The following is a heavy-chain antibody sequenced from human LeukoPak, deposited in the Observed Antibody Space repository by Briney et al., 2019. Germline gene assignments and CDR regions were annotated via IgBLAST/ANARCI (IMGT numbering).Heavy chain of an antibody. Sequence: SQTLSLTCTVSGGSISSGDYYWRWIRQPPGKGLQWIAYIYYSVSTYYNPSLKSRLTISVDTSKNQFCLKLSSVTAADTAVYYCARAERNAFDTGGQGTMVTVS. CDR2: IYYSVST. CDR3: ARAERNAFDT. J-gene: IGHJ3*02. D-gene: IGHD1-1*01. V-gene: IGHV4-30-4*08. CDR1: GGSISSGDYY.